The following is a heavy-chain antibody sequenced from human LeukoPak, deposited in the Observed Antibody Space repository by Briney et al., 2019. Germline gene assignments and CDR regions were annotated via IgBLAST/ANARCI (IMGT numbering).Heavy chain of an antibody. J-gene: IGHJ4*02. CDR2: IIPIFGTA. CDR3: ARDRASDTRFDY. CDR1: GGTFSSYA. V-gene: IGHV1-69*06. Sequence: GASVKVSCKASGGTFSSYAISWVRQAPGQGLEWMGGIIPIFGTANYAQKFQGRVTITADKSTSTAYMELSSLRSEDTAVYYCARDRASDTRFDYWGQGTLVTVSS.